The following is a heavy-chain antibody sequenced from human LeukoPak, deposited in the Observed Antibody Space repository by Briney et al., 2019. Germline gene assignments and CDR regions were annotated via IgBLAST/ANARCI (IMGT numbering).Heavy chain of an antibody. J-gene: IGHJ4*02. V-gene: IGHV1-18*01. CDR2: ISAYNGNT. D-gene: IGHD2-2*01. Sequence: ASVTVSCKASGYTFTIYGISWVRQAPGQGREWMGWISAYNGNTNYAQKLQGRVTMTTDTSTSTAYMELRSLRSDDTAVYYCARDRGPEDIVVVPAALIDYWGQGTLVTVSS. CDR3: ARDRGPEDIVVVPAALIDY. CDR1: GYTFTIYG.